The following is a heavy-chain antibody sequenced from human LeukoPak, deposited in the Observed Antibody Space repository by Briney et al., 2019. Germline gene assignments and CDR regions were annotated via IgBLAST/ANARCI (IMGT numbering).Heavy chain of an antibody. CDR3: ARAGYDSSGYYGVLDY. D-gene: IGHD3-22*01. J-gene: IGHJ4*02. Sequence: WGSLRLSCAASGFTFSSYSMNWVRQAPGKGLEWVSSISSSSSYIYYADSVKGRFTISRDNAKNSLYLQMNSLRAEDTAVYYCARAGYDSSGYYGVLDYWGQGTLVTVSS. V-gene: IGHV3-21*01. CDR2: ISSSSSYI. CDR1: GFTFSSYS.